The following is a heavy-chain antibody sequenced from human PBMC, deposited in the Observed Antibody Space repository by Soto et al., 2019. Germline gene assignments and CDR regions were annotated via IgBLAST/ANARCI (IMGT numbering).Heavy chain of an antibody. Sequence: PGGSLRLSCAASGFTFSSYAMSWVRQAPGKGLEWVSAISGSGGSTYYADSVKGRFTISRDNSKNTLYLQMNSLRAEDTAVYYCAKDRSSYGSGGQEYYYYGMDVWGQGTTVTVS. J-gene: IGHJ6*02. D-gene: IGHD3-10*01. CDR1: GFTFSSYA. CDR2: ISGSGGST. CDR3: AKDRSSYGSGGQEYYYYGMDV. V-gene: IGHV3-23*01.